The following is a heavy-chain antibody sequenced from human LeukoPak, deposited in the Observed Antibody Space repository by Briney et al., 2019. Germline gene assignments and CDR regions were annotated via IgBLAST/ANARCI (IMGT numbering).Heavy chain of an antibody. CDR3: ARDQALGYCSGGSCSPDY. CDR1: VYTFTGYY. J-gene: IGHJ4*02. D-gene: IGHD2-15*01. V-gene: IGHV1-2*02. Sequence: GASVKASCKASVYTFTGYYMHWVRQAPGQGVEWRGWINPNSGGTNYAQKFQGRVTMTRDTSISTAYMELSRLRSDDTAVYYCARDQALGYCSGGSCSPDYWGQGTLVTVSS. CDR2: INPNSGGT.